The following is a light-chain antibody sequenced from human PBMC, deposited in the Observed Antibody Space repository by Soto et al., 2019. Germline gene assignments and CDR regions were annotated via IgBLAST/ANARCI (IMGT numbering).Light chain of an antibody. CDR2: KAS. J-gene: IGKJ1*01. CDR1: DSISPW. V-gene: IGKV1-5*03. Sequence: DIQMTQSPSTMAASVGDRVTITCRASDSISPWVAWYQQKPGKAPKVLIYKASSLESGVPSRFSGSGSGTEFTLTISSLQPDDFATYYCQQYNSYPWTFGQGTKVDIK. CDR3: QQYNSYPWT.